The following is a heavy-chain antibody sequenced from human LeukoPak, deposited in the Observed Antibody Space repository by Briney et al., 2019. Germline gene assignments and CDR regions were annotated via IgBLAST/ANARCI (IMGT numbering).Heavy chain of an antibody. D-gene: IGHD2-21*01. V-gene: IGHV4-59*01. CDR1: GGSISSYY. CDR3: ARDHSPDGMDV. CDR2: IYYSGST. Sequence: SETLSLTCTVSGGSISSYYWSWIRQPPGKGLEWIGYIYYSGSTNYNPSLKSRVTISVDTSKNQISLKLSSVTAADTAVYYCARDHSPDGMDVWGKGTTVTVSS. J-gene: IGHJ6*04.